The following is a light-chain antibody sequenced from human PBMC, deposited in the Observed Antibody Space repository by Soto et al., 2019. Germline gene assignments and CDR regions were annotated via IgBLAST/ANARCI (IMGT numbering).Light chain of an antibody. CDR3: TSWTTSTTMI. V-gene: IGLV2-14*03. Sequence: QSVLTQPASESGSPGQSITISCTGTSSDIGAYNFVSWYQQHPGKAPKLMLYDVNIRPSGVSNRFSGSKSGNTASLTISGLQAEDEADYYCTSWTTSTTMIFGGGT. J-gene: IGLJ2*01. CDR1: SSDIGAYNF. CDR2: DVN.